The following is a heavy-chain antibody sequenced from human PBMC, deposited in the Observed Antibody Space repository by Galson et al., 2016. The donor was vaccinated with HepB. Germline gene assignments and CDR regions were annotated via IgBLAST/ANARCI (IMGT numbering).Heavy chain of an antibody. V-gene: IGHV3-23*01. CDR3: AKDTGGAAVGGATRYKYDGMAV. D-gene: IGHD2-15*01. CDR2: ISGSGGRT. Sequence: SLRLSCAASGFTFSTYAMNWIRQAPRMGLEWVSGISGSGGRTYYADSVKGRFPISSDNFKNTLYVEMNSLRADDTAVYYCAKDTGGAAVGGATRYKYDGMAVWGQGTKVIVSS. CDR1: GFTFSTYA. J-gene: IGHJ6*02.